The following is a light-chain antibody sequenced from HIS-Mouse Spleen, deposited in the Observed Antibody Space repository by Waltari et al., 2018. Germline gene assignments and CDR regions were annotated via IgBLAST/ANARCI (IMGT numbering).Light chain of an antibody. CDR2: EDR. J-gene: IGLJ2*01. V-gene: IGLV3-10*01. CDR3: YSTDSSGNHRV. Sequence: SYELTQPPSVSVSPGQTARITCSGDALPNKYAYWYQQKSGQAPVLVIYEDRKRPSGIPERFSGSSSGTMATLTISGAQVEEEADYYCYSTDSSGNHRVFGGGTKLTVL. CDR1: ALPNKY.